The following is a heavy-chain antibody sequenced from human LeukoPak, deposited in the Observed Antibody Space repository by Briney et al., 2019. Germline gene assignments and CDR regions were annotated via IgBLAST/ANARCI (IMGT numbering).Heavy chain of an antibody. CDR3: ARGSPYDSSGYYLTGHFDY. J-gene: IGHJ4*02. Sequence: KRSETLSLTCAVYGGSFSGYYWSRIRQPPGKGLEWIGEINHSGSTNYNPSLKSRVTISVDTSKNQFSLKLSSVTAADTAVYYCARGSPYDSSGYYLTGHFDYWGQGTLVTVSS. V-gene: IGHV4-34*01. CDR1: GGSFSGYY. CDR2: INHSGST. D-gene: IGHD3-22*01.